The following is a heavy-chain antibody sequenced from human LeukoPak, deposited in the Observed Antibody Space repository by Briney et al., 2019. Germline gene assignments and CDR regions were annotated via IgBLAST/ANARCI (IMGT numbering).Heavy chain of an antibody. V-gene: IGHV4-59*12. CDR2: IYYSGST. D-gene: IGHD3-22*01. Sequence: PSETLSLTCTVSGGSISSYYWSWIRQPPGKGLEWIGYIYYSGSTNYNPSLKSRVTISVDTSKNQFSLKLSSVTAADTAVYYCARSPPPYYDSSGYFDYWGQGTLVTVSS. CDR3: ARSPPPYYDSSGYFDY. CDR1: GGSISSYY. J-gene: IGHJ4*02.